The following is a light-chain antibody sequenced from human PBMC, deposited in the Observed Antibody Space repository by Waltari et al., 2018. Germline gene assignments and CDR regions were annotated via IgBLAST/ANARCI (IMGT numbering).Light chain of an antibody. V-gene: IGKV3-15*01. J-gene: IGKJ2*01. Sequence: DIVMTQSPATLSVSPGERATPSCRASQSVGSNLAWYQQKPGQALRLLIFAASHRATGIPARFSGSGSGTEFTLTIGSLQSEDFAVYYCQQYNNWPPYTFGQGTKLEIK. CDR1: QSVGSN. CDR3: QQYNNWPPYT. CDR2: AAS.